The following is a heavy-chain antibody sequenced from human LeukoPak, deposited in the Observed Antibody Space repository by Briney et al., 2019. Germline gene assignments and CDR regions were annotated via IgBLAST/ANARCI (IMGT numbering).Heavy chain of an antibody. CDR1: GYTFTGYY. CDR3: ARTYSSSWGLDY. Sequence: GASVKVSCKASGYTFTGYYIHWVRQAPGQGLEWMGRINPNSGGTNYAQKFQGRVTMTRDTSISTAYMELSRLRSDDTAVYYCARTYSSSWGLDYWGQGTLVTVSS. J-gene: IGHJ4*02. D-gene: IGHD6-13*01. V-gene: IGHV1-2*06. CDR2: INPNSGGT.